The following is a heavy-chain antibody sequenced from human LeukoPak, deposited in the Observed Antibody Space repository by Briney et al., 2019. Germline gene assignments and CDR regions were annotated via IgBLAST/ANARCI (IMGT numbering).Heavy chain of an antibody. V-gene: IGHV4-59*01. CDR1: GGSISGFY. D-gene: IGHD5-12*01. CDR2: ISYSGRT. CDR3: ARAHRYSGFNSVFLGY. Sequence: SETLSLTCTVSGGSISGFYWSWMRQPPGQGLEWIGYISYSGRTSYNPSLKSRVTISVDTSKDQFSLKLNSVTAADTAVYFCARAHRYSGFNSVFLGYWGQGILVTVSS. J-gene: IGHJ4*02.